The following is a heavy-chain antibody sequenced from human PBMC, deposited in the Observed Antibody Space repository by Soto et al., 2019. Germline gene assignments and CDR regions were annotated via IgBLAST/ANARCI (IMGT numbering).Heavy chain of an antibody. CDR1: GGTFSTYS. Sequence: QVQLVQSGAEVKEPGSSVKVSCKASGGTFSTYSISWVRQAPGQGLEWMGMIIPMFGTPDYAQKSQGRVTITADESTSTVYMELSSLRFEDTAVYYCAREGGAYSSGWRYFDYWGQGTLVTVSS. V-gene: IGHV1-69*18. D-gene: IGHD6-19*01. J-gene: IGHJ4*02. CDR3: AREGGAYSSGWRYFDY. CDR2: IIPMFGTP.